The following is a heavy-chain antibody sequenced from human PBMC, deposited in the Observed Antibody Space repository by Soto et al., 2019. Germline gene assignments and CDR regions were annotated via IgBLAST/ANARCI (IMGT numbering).Heavy chain of an antibody. V-gene: IGHV3-21*01. CDR3: VRDGNKFGNWFDP. Sequence: GGSLRLSCAASGVTFDSYSMNWIRQAPGKGLEWVSSISGGSDYIYYADSVRGRFTISRDNSQKSLYLQMNSLRDEDTAIYYCVRDGNKFGNWFDPWGQGTLVTVSS. D-gene: IGHD2-15*01. J-gene: IGHJ5*02. CDR1: GVTFDSYS. CDR2: ISGGSDYI.